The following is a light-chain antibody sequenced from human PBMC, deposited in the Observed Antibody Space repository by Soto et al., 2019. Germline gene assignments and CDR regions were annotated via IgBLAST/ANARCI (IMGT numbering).Light chain of an antibody. V-gene: IGKV3-11*01. CDR2: DAS. J-gene: IGKJ1*01. CDR3: QRYDSFRT. Sequence: EIVLTPSPATLSLSPGERATLSCRASQSVSSYLAWYQQKPGQAPRLLIFDASNRATGIPARFSGSGSGTDFTLTVSSLESEDFAMYYCQRYDSFRTFGQGTKVDIK. CDR1: QSVSSY.